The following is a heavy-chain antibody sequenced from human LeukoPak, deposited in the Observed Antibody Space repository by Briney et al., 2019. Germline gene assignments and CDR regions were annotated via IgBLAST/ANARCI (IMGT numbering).Heavy chain of an antibody. V-gene: IGHV3-23*01. Sequence: GGSLRLSCAASGFTFSSYAMSWVRQAPGKGLEWVSAISGSGGSTYYADSVKGRFTISRDNSKNTVYLQMNSLRAEDTAVYYCAKGKGKIIVGDYWGQGTLVTVSS. CDR1: GFTFSSYA. J-gene: IGHJ4*02. CDR3: AKGKGKIIVGDY. D-gene: IGHD2-21*01. CDR2: ISGSGGST.